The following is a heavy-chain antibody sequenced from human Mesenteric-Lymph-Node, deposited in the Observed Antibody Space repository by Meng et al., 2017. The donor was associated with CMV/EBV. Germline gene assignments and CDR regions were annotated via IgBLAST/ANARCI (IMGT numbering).Heavy chain of an antibody. CDR3: ARNSDRLENWFDP. CDR1: GGTFSTYA. Sequence: CKAPGGTFSTYAISWVRQAPGQGLEWMGVIVPISGTANYAQKFQGRVTITSDESTSTAYMELSSLRSEDTAVYFCARNSDRLENWFDPWGQGTLVTVSS. CDR2: IVPISGTA. J-gene: IGHJ5*02. V-gene: IGHV1-69*01. D-gene: IGHD1-26*01.